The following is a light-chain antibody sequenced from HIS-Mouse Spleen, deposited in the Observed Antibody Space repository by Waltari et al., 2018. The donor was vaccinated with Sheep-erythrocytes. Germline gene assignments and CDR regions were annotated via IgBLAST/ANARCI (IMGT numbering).Light chain of an antibody. CDR1: SVSIASHY. CDR2: EDN. CDR3: QSYDSSNHGV. V-gene: IGLV6-57*04. Sequence: NFMLTQPHSVSESPGKTVTISCTRSSVSIASHYVQCDQQRPGSAPTTVIYEDNQRPSGVPDRFSGSIDSSSNSASLTISGLKTEDEADYYCQSYDSSNHGVFGGGTKLTVL. J-gene: IGLJ3*02.